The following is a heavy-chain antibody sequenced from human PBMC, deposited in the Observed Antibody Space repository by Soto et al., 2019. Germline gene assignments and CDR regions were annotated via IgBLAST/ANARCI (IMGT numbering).Heavy chain of an antibody. CDR1: GGSISSGGYY. Sequence: KASETLSLTCTVSGGSISSGGYYWSWIRQHPGKGLEWIGYIYYSGSTYYNPSLKSRVTISVDTSKNQFSLKLSSVTAADTAVYYCARAVVAALPLSIDYWGQGTLVTVSS. J-gene: IGHJ4*02. CDR2: IYYSGST. CDR3: ARAVVAALPLSIDY. V-gene: IGHV4-31*03. D-gene: IGHD2-2*02.